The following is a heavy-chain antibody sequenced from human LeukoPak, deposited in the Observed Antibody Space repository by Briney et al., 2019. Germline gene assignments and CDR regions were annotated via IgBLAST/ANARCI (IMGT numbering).Heavy chain of an antibody. J-gene: IGHJ4*02. Sequence: PGGSLRLSCAASGFTFSDYYMSWIRQAPGKGLEWVSYISSSGSTIYYADSVKGRFTISRDHAKNSLYLQMNSLRAEGTAVYYCARDKRVIPGCLDYWGQGTLVTVSS. CDR2: ISSSGSTI. D-gene: IGHD2-21*01. V-gene: IGHV3-11*01. CDR1: GFTFSDYY. CDR3: ARDKRVIPGCLDY.